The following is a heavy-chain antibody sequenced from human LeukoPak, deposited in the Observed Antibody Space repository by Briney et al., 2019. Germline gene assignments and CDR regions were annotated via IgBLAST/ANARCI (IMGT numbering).Heavy chain of an antibody. CDR1: GFTFSSYA. Sequence: PGGSLRLSCAASGFTFSSYAMGWVRQAPGKGLEWVSVISGSGGSTYYADSVKGRFTISRDNSKNTLYMQMNSLRAEDTAVYYCAKDRAGSTHFDYWGQGTLVTVSS. CDR2: ISGSGGST. V-gene: IGHV3-23*01. D-gene: IGHD1-26*01. CDR3: AKDRAGSTHFDY. J-gene: IGHJ4*02.